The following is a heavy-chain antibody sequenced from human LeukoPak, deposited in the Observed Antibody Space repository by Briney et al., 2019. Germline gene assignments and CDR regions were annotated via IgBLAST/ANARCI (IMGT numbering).Heavy chain of an antibody. V-gene: IGHV1-69*04. D-gene: IGHD3-22*01. Sequence: ASVKVSCKASGGTFSSYATSWVRQAPGQGLEWMGRIIPILGIANYAQKFQGRVTITADKSTSTAYMELSSLRSEDTAVYYCAGTPRTYYYDSSGYLGEIWGQGTLVTVSS. J-gene: IGHJ4*02. CDR3: AGTPRTYYYDSSGYLGEI. CDR1: GGTFSSYA. CDR2: IIPILGIA.